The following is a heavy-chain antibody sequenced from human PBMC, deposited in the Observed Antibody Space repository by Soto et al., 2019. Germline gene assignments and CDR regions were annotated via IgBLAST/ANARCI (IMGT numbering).Heavy chain of an antibody. Sequence: GGSLRLSCAASGFTFTRYSMSWVRQAPGKGLEWVSVIWSAGLIYYADSVRGRFTISRDISKNILYLEMTSLRADDTAVYYCAREAPMDVWGQGTTVTVSS. J-gene: IGHJ6*02. CDR2: IWSAGLI. CDR1: GFTFTRYS. V-gene: IGHV3-53*01. CDR3: AREAPMDV.